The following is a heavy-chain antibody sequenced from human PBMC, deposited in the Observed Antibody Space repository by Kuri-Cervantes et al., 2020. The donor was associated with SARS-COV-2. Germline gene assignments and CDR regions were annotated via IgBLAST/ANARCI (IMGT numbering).Heavy chain of an antibody. CDR3: AKRGGYSYGSPPDYYYYYYMDV. D-gene: IGHD5-18*01. CDR1: GFTFSSYA. J-gene: IGHJ6*03. V-gene: IGHV3-23*01. Sequence: GESLKISCAASGFTFSSYAMSWVRQAPGKGLEWVSAISGSGGSTHYADSVKGRFTISRDNSKNTLYLQMNSLRAEDTAVYYCAKRGGYSYGSPPDYYYYYYMDVWGKGTTVTVSS. CDR2: ISGSGGST.